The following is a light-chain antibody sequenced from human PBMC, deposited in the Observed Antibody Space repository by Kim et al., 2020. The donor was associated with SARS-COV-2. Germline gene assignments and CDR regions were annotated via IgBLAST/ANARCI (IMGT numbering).Light chain of an antibody. CDR2: GKN. CDR3: NSRDSSGNHLV. CDR1: SLRGYY. J-gene: IGLJ2*01. V-gene: IGLV3-19*01. Sequence: SSELTQDPAVSVALGQTVSITCQGDSLRGYYASWYQQKPGQAPVLVFYGKNSRPSGIPGRFSGSTSGNTASLTITGAQAEDEADYYCNSRDSSGNHLVFGGGTKLTVL.